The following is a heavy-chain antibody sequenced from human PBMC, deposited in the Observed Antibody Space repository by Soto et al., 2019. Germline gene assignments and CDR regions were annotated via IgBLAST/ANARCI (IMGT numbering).Heavy chain of an antibody. Sequence: EVQLVESGGGLVKPGGSLRLSCAASGFTFSSYSMNWVRQAPGKGLEWVSSISSSSSYIYYADSVKGRFTISRDNANNSLYLQMNSLRAEDTAVYYCACIQLGYDAFDIWGEGTMVTVSS. V-gene: IGHV3-21*01. J-gene: IGHJ3*02. D-gene: IGHD6-6*01. CDR1: GFTFSSYS. CDR3: ACIQLGYDAFDI. CDR2: ISSSSSYI.